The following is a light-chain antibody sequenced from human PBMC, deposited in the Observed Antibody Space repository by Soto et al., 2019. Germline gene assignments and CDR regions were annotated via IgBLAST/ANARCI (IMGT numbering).Light chain of an antibody. CDR1: QSVSSSS. CDR2: GAS. CDR3: QQYGSSPRT. J-gene: IGKJ1*01. Sequence: EIVLTQFPDTLSLSPGERATLSCRASQSVSSSSLAWYQQKRGQAPRLLIHGASSRATGIPDRFSGSGSGTDFTLTISRQEPEDFAVYYCQQYGSSPRTFGQGTKVEV. V-gene: IGKV3-20*01.